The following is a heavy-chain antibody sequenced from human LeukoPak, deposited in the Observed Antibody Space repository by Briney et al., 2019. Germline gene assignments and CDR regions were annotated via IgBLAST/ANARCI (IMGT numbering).Heavy chain of an antibody. D-gene: IGHD5/OR15-5a*01. Sequence: PSETLSLTCTVSGGSISSHYWIWIRQSPEKGLEWIGDISSSGSTGYNPSLRSRVTISLDTSKNQFSLNLSSVTAAGPAVYYCSRGALRGFYAFFYMDVWGKGTTVTVSS. CDR3: SRGALRGFYAFFYMDV. CDR2: ISSSGST. J-gene: IGHJ6*03. V-gene: IGHV4-59*11. CDR1: GGSISSHY.